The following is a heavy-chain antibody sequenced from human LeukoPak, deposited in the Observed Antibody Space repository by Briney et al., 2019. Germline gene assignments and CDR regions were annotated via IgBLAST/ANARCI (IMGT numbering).Heavy chain of an antibody. J-gene: IGHJ3*02. Sequence: GGSLRLSCAASGFTVSSNYMSWVRQAPGKGLEWVSVIYSGGSTYYADSVKGRFTISRDNSKNTLYLQMNSLRAEDTAVYYCARGDDFWSGYSNDAFDIWGQGTMVTVSS. D-gene: IGHD3-3*01. CDR1: GFTVSSNY. V-gene: IGHV3-66*01. CDR3: ARGDDFWSGYSNDAFDI. CDR2: IYSGGST.